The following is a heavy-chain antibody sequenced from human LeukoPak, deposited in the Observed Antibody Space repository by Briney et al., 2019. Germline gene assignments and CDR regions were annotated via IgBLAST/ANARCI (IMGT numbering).Heavy chain of an antibody. Sequence: SETLSLTCTVSGGSSSNYYWSWIRQPPGKGLEWIGYIYYSGSTYYNPSLKSRVTISVDTSKNQFSLKLSSVTAADTAVYYRAQYCSSTSRYYFDYWGQGTLVTVSS. V-gene: IGHV4-59*06. CDR2: IYYSGST. D-gene: IGHD2-2*01. CDR3: AQYCSSTSRYYFDY. CDR1: GGSSSNYY. J-gene: IGHJ4*02.